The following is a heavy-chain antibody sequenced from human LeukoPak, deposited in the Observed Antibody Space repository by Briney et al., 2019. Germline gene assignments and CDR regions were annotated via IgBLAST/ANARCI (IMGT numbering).Heavy chain of an antibody. Sequence: SETLSLTCTVSGGSISSSSYYWGWIRQPPGKGLEWIGTIYYSGSTYYNPSLKSRVTISVDTSKNQFSLKLSSVTAADTAVYYCATLTGTTEYYYYYYMDVWGKGTTVTVSS. CDR3: ATLTGTTEYYYYYYMDV. D-gene: IGHD1-20*01. CDR1: GGSISSSSYY. CDR2: IYYSGST. V-gene: IGHV4-39*07. J-gene: IGHJ6*03.